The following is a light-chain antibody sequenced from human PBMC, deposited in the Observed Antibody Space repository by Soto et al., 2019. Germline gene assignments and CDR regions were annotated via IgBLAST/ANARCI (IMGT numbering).Light chain of an antibody. V-gene: IGLV1-44*01. CDR2: DNN. J-gene: IGLJ2*01. Sequence: QSVLTQPPSASGTPGQRVTISCSGSSSNVGSHTVNWYQQVPGTAPKLLIYDNNRRPSGVPDRFSGSKSATSASLAISGLQSDDEADYYCAAWDDSLNGVFGGGTQLPVL. CDR1: SSNVGSHT. CDR3: AAWDDSLNGV.